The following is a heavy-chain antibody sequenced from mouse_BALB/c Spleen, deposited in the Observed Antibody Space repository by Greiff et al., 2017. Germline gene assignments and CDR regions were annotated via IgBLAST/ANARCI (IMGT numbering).Heavy chain of an antibody. Sequence: ESGPGLVKPSQSLSLTCTVTGYSITSDYAWHWIRQFPGNKLEWMGYISYSGSTSYNPSLKSRISITRDTSKNQFFLQLNSVTTEDTATYYCARSGAMITPAWFAYWGQGTLVTVSA. CDR1: GYSITSDYA. J-gene: IGHJ3*01. CDR3: ARSGAMITPAWFAY. D-gene: IGHD2-4*01. V-gene: IGHV3-2*02. CDR2: ISYSGST.